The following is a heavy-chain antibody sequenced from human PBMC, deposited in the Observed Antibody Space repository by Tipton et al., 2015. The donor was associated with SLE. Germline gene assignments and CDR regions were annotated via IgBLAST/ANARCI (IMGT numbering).Heavy chain of an antibody. CDR1: GDSVSRYY. D-gene: IGHD3-10*02. Sequence: LRLSCTVSGDSVSRYYWSWIRQPPGKGLEWIGYIYYSGTTNYNPSLKSRVTISVDSSKNQFSLKLSSVTAADTAVYYCARGMLTWRGAILGVDVWGQGTTVNVSS. V-gene: IGHV4-59*02. J-gene: IGHJ6*02. CDR3: ARGMLTWRGAILGVDV. CDR2: IYYSGTT.